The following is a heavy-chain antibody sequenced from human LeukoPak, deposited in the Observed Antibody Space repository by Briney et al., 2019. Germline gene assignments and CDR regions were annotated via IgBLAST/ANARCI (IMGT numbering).Heavy chain of an antibody. CDR2: IHSGGST. CDR1: GFTVSSNY. CDR3: VRYDSSDN. V-gene: IGHV3-53*01. J-gene: IGHJ4*02. D-gene: IGHD3-22*01. Sequence: GGSLRLSCAASGFTVSSNYMSWVRQAPGKGLEWVAVIHSGGSTYYSDSVKGRFTISRDNSKNTVYLQMNSLRAEDTAVYYCVRYDSSDNWGQGTLVTVSS.